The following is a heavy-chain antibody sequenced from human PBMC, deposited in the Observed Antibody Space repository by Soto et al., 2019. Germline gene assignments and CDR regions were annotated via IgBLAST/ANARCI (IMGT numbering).Heavy chain of an antibody. D-gene: IGHD5-12*01. Sequence: QVQLVQSGAEVKTSGASVKVSCKASGYTFSANDINWVRQAPGQGLEWMGWMNPKSGNTGYAEEFQGRVTLTRNTSISTAYMEVSSLKSEDTAIYYCTRPKSSGHNTLDYWGQGTLLTVSS. V-gene: IGHV1-8*01. J-gene: IGHJ4*02. CDR1: GYTFSAND. CDR2: MNPKSGNT. CDR3: TRPKSSGHNTLDY.